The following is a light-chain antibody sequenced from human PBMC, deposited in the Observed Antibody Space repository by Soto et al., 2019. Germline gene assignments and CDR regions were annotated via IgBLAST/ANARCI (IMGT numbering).Light chain of an antibody. CDR1: QNLLFSSNNKNS. V-gene: IGKV4-1*01. Sequence: DVVMTQSPDSLAVSLGERAAINCKSGQNLLFSSNNKNSLAWYQQKPGQPPKLLIYWASTRESGAPDRFSGSGSGRDFTLTISSLQAEDVAVYYCQQYHTTPNTFGQGTKVEIK. J-gene: IGKJ2*01. CDR2: WAS. CDR3: QQYHTTPNT.